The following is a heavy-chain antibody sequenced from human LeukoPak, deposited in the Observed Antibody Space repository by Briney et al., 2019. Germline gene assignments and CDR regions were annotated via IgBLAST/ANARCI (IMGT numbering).Heavy chain of an antibody. Sequence: GGSLRLSCAASGFTFSSYTMNWVRQAPGKGLEWVAAISSSSRDIFYADSVKGRFSISRDNTQNSLSLQMSSLKAEDTAVYYCARDLFTVRENYYYYMDVWGKGTTVTVSS. V-gene: IGHV3-21*01. CDR3: ARDLFTVRENYYYYMDV. CDR1: GFTFSSYT. D-gene: IGHD3-10*01. J-gene: IGHJ6*03. CDR2: ISSSSRDI.